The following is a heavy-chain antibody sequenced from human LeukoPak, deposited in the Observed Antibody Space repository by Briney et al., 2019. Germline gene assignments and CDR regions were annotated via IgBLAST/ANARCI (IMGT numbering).Heavy chain of an antibody. CDR1: GFTFSSYS. V-gene: IGHV3-21*01. Sequence: GGSLRLSCAASGFTFSSYSMNWVRQAPGKGLEWVSSISSSSSYIYYADSVKGRFTISRDNAKNSLYLQMNSLRAEDTAVYYCARVQWLVGSFDYWGQGTLVTVSS. CDR2: ISSSSSYI. CDR3: ARVQWLVGSFDY. D-gene: IGHD6-19*01. J-gene: IGHJ4*02.